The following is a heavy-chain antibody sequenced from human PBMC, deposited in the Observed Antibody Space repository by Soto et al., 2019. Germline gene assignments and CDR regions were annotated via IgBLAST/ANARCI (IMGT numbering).Heavy chain of an antibody. V-gene: IGHV6-1*01. CDR2: TYYRSKWSN. Sequence: PSQTLSLTCAISGDSVSSNSATWDWIGQSPSRSLEWLGRTYYRSKWSNDYAVSVKGRITIIPDTSNNQVSLHLISVTPDDTAVYYCARLIGNSWLDSWGQGTLVTVSS. D-gene: IGHD3-16*01. CDR1: GDSVSSNSAT. CDR3: ARLIGNSWLDS. J-gene: IGHJ5*01.